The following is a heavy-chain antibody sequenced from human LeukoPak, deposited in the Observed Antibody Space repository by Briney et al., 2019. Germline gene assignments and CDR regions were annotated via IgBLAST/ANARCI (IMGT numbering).Heavy chain of an antibody. D-gene: IGHD3-3*01. V-gene: IGHV3-30-3*01. CDR2: ISYDGSNK. CDR3: AREYDFWSGYPPRTFDY. CDR1: GFTFSSYA. Sequence: GGSLRLSCAASGFTFSSYAMHWVRQAPGKGLEWVAVISYDGSNKYYADSVKGRFTISRDNSKNTLYLQMSSLRAEDTAVYYCAREYDFWSGYPPRTFDYWGQGTLVTVSS. J-gene: IGHJ4*02.